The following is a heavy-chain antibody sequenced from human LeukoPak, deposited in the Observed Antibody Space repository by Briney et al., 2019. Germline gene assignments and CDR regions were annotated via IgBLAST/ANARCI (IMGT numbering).Heavy chain of an antibody. V-gene: IGHV4-39*01. CDR2: IYYSGST. Sequence: SETLSLTCTVSGGSIISGSSSSYYWGWIRQPPGKGLEWVGAIYYSGSTYYNPSLKSRVTISVDTSKSQFSLRLSSVTAADTAVYYCVRTYSIGWSTGVFDIWGQGTMVTVSS. J-gene: IGHJ3*02. CDR3: VRTYSIGWSTGVFDI. CDR1: GGSIISGSSSSYY. D-gene: IGHD6-19*01.